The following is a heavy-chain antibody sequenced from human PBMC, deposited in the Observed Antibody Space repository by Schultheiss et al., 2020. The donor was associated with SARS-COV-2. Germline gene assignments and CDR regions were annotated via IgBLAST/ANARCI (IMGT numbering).Heavy chain of an antibody. CDR1: GFTFSSYG. Sequence: GESLKISCAASGFTFSSYGMHWVRQAPGKGLEWVAVISYDGSNKYYADSVKGRFTISRDNSKNTLYLQMNSLRAEDTAVYYCAKDLRKYSGSYYGWHGMDVWGQGTTVTVSS. CDR2: ISYDGSNK. D-gene: IGHD1-26*01. J-gene: IGHJ6*02. CDR3: AKDLRKYSGSYYGWHGMDV. V-gene: IGHV3-30*18.